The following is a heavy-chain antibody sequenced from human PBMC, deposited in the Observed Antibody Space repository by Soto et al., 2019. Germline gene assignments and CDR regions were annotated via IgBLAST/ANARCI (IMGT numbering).Heavy chain of an antibody. Sequence: GGSLRLSCAASGFTFSDYYMSWIRQAPGKGLEWVSDISRSGSIIYYADSVKGRFTISRDNAKNSLYLQMNSLRAEDTAVYYCARVNGYYYYGMDVWGQGTTVTVSS. V-gene: IGHV3-11*01. J-gene: IGHJ6*02. CDR1: GFTFSDYY. CDR2: ISRSGSII. CDR3: ARVNGYYYYGMDV. D-gene: IGHD3-22*01.